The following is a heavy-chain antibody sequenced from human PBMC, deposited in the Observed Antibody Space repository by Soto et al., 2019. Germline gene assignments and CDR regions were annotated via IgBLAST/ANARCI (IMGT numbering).Heavy chain of an antibody. J-gene: IGHJ5*02. Sequence: EAQLVESGGGLVQPGGSLRLSCAASGFTFSSYWMHWVRQAPGKGPVWVSRINPDGRTTNYADSVKGRFTISRDNANDTLFLQMNSLRAEDTAVYYCARVRVSGYEFDPWGQGTLITVSS. CDR1: GFTFSSYW. D-gene: IGHD5-12*01. CDR3: ARVRVSGYEFDP. V-gene: IGHV3-74*01. CDR2: INPDGRTT.